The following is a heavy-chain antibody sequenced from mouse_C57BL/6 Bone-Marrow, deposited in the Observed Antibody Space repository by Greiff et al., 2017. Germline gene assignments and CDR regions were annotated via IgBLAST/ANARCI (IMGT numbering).Heavy chain of an antibody. D-gene: IGHD2-4*01. CDR3: AIYDYGDFDV. V-gene: IGHV5-9*01. J-gene: IGHJ1*03. Sequence: EVNLVESGGGLVKPGGSLKLSCAASGFTFSSYTMSWVRQTPEKRLEWVATLSGGGGNTYYPDSVKGRFTISRDNAKNTLYLQMSSLRSEDTALYYCAIYDYGDFDVWGTGTTVTVSS. CDR2: LSGGGGNT. CDR1: GFTFSSYT.